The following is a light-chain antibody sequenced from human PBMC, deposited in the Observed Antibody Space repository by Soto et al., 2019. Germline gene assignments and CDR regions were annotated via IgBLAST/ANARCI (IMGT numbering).Light chain of an antibody. CDR3: SSYRTGSAFYV. J-gene: IGLJ1*01. CDR1: SSDVGDYNY. CDR2: EVR. Sequence: QSVLTQPASVSGSPGQSITISCTGTSSDVGDYNYVSWYQHHPGKAPKLIIYEVRNRPSGVPNRFSGAKSGNTASLTISGLQAEDEADYYCSSYRTGSAFYVFGSGT. V-gene: IGLV2-14*01.